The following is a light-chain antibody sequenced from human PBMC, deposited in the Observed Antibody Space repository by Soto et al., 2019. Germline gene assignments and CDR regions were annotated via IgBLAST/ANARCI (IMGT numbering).Light chain of an antibody. Sequence: AILLTQSPSSLSSSLGDRVTITCRASQGIDTSLAWYQQKPGKAPKLLIYAASNFHSGVPARFSGSGSGTDFTLTITSLQPEDFATYYCQQDYNCPLTFGGGTKVDIK. CDR1: QGIDTS. CDR2: AAS. CDR3: QQDYNCPLT. V-gene: IGKV1-6*01. J-gene: IGKJ4*01.